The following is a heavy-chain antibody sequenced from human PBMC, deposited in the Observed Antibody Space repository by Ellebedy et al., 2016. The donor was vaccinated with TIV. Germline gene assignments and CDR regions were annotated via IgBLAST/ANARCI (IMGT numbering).Heavy chain of an antibody. CDR1: GFTFSSYG. J-gene: IGHJ4*02. V-gene: IGHV3-30*18. Sequence: GESLKISCAASGFTFSSYGMHWVRQAPGKGLEWVAVTSYDGSKKYYIDSVKGRFTISRDISKNTLYLEMNSLRPEDTAVYYCVKGATYGSSRGYYFDYWGQGTLVSVSS. D-gene: IGHD6-6*01. CDR2: TSYDGSKK. CDR3: VKGATYGSSRGYYFDY.